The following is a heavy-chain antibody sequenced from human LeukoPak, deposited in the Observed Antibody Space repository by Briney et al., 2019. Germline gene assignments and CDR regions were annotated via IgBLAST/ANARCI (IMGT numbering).Heavy chain of an antibody. Sequence: ASVKVSCKASGYTFTGYYMHWVRQAPGQGLEWMGWINPNSDGTNYAQKFQGRVTMTRDTSISTAYIELSRLRSDDTAVYYCAGGPGVYCSGGSCWVYWGQGTLVTVSS. CDR2: INPNSDGT. V-gene: IGHV1-2*02. CDR3: AGGPGVYCSGGSCWVY. J-gene: IGHJ4*02. CDR1: GYTFTGYY. D-gene: IGHD2-15*01.